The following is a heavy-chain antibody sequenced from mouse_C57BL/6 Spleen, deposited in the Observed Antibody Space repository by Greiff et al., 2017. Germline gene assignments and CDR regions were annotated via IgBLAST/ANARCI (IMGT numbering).Heavy chain of an antibody. CDR1: GYTFTSYW. Sequence: QVQLQQSGAELVKPGASVKLSCKASGYTFTSYWMHWVKQRPGQGLEWIGYINPSSGYTTYNQKFKAKATLTADKSSSTASMQLSSLTYEDSAVYYGAREALDYWGQGTTLTVSS. CDR3: AREALDY. CDR2: INPSSGYT. J-gene: IGHJ2*01. V-gene: IGHV1-7*01.